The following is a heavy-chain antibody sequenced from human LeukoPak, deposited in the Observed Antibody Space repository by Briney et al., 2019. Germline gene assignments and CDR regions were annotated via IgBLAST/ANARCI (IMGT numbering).Heavy chain of an antibody. V-gene: IGHV3-7*04. CDR1: GFTFSSYW. CDR2: IKQDGSEK. Sequence: AGGSLRLSCAASGFTFSSYWISWVRQAPGEGRGWLANIKQDGSEKYCVVCVEGRFTLSRDNAKNSLCLQMNSVRAEQTAVYSCARGIAAATIDYWGQGTLVTVSS. D-gene: IGHD6-13*01. CDR3: ARGIAAATIDY. J-gene: IGHJ4*02.